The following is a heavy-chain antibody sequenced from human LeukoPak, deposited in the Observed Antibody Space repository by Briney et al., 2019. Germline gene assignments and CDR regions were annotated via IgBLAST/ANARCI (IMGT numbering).Heavy chain of an antibody. CDR3: ATAVSIAGDS. Sequence: GGSLRLSCAASGFSFNSNWMGWFRQAPGKGLEWVAHIKPDSSETYYVDSVKGRFTISRDNAEKLVYLRMNSLRAEDTAVYYCATAVSIAGDSWGQGTLVTVSS. CDR1: GFSFNSNW. J-gene: IGHJ5*01. CDR2: IKPDSSET. D-gene: IGHD2-21*01. V-gene: IGHV3-7*01.